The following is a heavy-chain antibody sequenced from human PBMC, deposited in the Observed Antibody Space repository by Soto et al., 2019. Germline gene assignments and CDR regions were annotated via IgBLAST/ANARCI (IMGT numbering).Heavy chain of an antibody. D-gene: IGHD3-3*01. CDR1: GSTFTGYY. Sequence: VEFSCNASGSTFTGYYMHWVRQAPGQGLERIGWINPNSGGTNYAQKFQGRVTMTRDTSISTAYMELSRLRSDDTAVYYCARNQRSKIFGVVIIDQYGMDVWAQGTTVTVSS. CDR3: ARNQRSKIFGVVIIDQYGMDV. CDR2: INPNSGGT. V-gene: IGHV1-2*02. J-gene: IGHJ6*02.